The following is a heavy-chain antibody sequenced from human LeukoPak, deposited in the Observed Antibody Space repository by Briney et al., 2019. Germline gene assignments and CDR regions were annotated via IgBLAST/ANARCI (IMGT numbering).Heavy chain of an antibody. CDR2: IVVGSGNT. V-gene: IGHV1-58*02. CDR1: GYTFTGYY. CDR3: AVMVVTAPGSI. J-gene: IGHJ3*02. Sequence: ASVKVSCKASGYTFTGYYMHWVRQAPGQRLEWIGWIVVGSGNTNYAQKFQERVTITRDMSTSTAYMELSSLRSEDTAVYYCAVMVVTAPGSIWGQGTMVTVSS. D-gene: IGHD2-21*02.